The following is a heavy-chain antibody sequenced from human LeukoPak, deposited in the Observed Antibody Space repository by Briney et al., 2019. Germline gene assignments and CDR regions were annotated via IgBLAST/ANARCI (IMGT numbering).Heavy chain of an antibody. Sequence: PGGSLRLTCAASGFTFSSYAMSWVRQAPGKGLEWVSAISGSGGSTYYADSVKGRFTISRDNSKNTLYLQMNSLRAEDTAVYYCASRRAAAGTVYWGQGTLVTVSS. CDR2: ISGSGGST. CDR1: GFTFSSYA. V-gene: IGHV3-23*01. CDR3: ASRRAAAGTVY. D-gene: IGHD6-13*01. J-gene: IGHJ4*02.